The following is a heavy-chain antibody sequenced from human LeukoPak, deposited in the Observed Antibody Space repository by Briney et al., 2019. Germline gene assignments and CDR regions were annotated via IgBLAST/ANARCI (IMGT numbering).Heavy chain of an antibody. CDR3: ARDLTQLALFDY. V-gene: IGHV3-33*01. D-gene: IGHD6-13*01. Sequence: PGGSLRLSCAASGFTFSNYGMHWVRHAPGKGLEWVAVIWYDGSNKYYADSVKGRFTLSRDNSKNTLFLQMNSLRPEDTAVYFCARDLTQLALFDYWGQGTLVTVSS. CDR2: IWYDGSNK. J-gene: IGHJ4*02. CDR1: GFTFSNYG.